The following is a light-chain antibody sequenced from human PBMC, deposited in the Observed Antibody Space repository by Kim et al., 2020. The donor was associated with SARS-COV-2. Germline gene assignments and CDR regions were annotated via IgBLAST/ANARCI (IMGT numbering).Light chain of an antibody. CDR3: QQLNGYPVT. Sequence: DIQLTQSPSFLSASVGDRVTITCRASQGISSYLAWYQQKPGRAPRLLIYSASILQSGVPSRFSGSGSGTEFTLTMNSLQPEDFATYYCQQLNGYPVTFGQGTRLEIK. CDR2: SAS. V-gene: IGKV1-9*01. J-gene: IGKJ5*01. CDR1: QGISSY.